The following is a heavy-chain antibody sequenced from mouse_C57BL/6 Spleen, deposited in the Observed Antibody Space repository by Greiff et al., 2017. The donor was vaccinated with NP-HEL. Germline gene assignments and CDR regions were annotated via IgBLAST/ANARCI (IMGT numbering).Heavy chain of an antibody. Sequence: VQLQQSGPELVKPGASVKISCKASGYTFTDYYMNWVKQSHGKSLEWIGDINPNNGGTSYNQKFKGKATLTVDKSSSTAYMELRSLTSEDSAVYYCAREETTVVATNFDYWGQGTTLTVSS. J-gene: IGHJ2*01. CDR3: AREETTVVATNFDY. CDR2: INPNNGGT. V-gene: IGHV1-26*01. D-gene: IGHD1-1*01. CDR1: GYTFTDYY.